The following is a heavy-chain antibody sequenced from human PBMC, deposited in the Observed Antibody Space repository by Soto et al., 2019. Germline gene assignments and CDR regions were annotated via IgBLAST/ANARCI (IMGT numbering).Heavy chain of an antibody. V-gene: IGHV3-64*01. D-gene: IGHD3-10*01. J-gene: IGHJ3*02. CDR2: ISSNGGST. Sequence: PGGSLRLSCAASGVQLRNYWMHWVRQAPGKGLEYVSAISSNGGSTYYANSVKGRFTISRDNSKNTLYLQMGSLRAEDMAVYYCARGYGSGLFDIWGQGTMVTVSS. CDR3: ARGYGSGLFDI. CDR1: GVQLRNYW.